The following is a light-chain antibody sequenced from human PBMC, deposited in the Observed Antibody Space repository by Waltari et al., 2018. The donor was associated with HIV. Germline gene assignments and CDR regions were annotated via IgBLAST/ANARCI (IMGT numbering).Light chain of an antibody. CDR3: QQYYSHPRT. J-gene: IGKJ2*01. CDR2: WAS. Sequence: DIVLTQSPDSLTVSLGARATINCKASQSVFFSTSNSNYLAWYQQKPGHPPKLLISWASGRRSGVPDRFSGGGSGTDFTLTIRDLQADDVAVYYCQQYYSHPRTFGQGTKLEI. CDR1: QSVFFSTSNSNY. V-gene: IGKV4-1*01.